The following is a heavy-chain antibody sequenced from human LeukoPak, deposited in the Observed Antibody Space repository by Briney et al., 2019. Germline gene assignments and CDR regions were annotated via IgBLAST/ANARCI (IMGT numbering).Heavy chain of an antibody. CDR2: MNSNSGDT. V-gene: IGHV1-8*01. J-gene: IGHJ4*02. D-gene: IGHD3-10*01. Sequence: GASVKVSCKASGYTFTSYDMNWVRQATGQRLEWMGWMNSNSGDTGYPQKFQGRVTRTRDTSTSAAYMVLRSLRSDDTAVYYCARHTLYGSGSYYVYYFDYWGQGTLVTVSS. CDR3: ARHTLYGSGSYYVYYFDY. CDR1: GYTFTSYD.